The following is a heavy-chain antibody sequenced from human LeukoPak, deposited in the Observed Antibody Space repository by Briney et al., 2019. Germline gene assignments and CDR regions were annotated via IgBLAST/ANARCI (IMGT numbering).Heavy chain of an antibody. Sequence: PGGSLRLSCAASGFTFSSYAMHWVRQAPGKGLEWVAVISYDGSNKYYADSVKGRFTISRDNSKNTLYLQMNSLRAEDTAVYHCARDVGSTSSYYYYYGMDVWGQGTTVTVSS. V-gene: IGHV3-30-3*01. CDR1: GFTFSSYA. J-gene: IGHJ6*02. CDR3: ARDVGSTSSYYYYYGMDV. CDR2: ISYDGSNK. D-gene: IGHD2-2*01.